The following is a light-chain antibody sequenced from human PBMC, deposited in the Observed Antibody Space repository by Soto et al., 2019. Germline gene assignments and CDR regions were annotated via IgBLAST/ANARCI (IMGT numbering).Light chain of an antibody. CDR2: DVN. CDR1: SIDVGGYNY. V-gene: IGLV2-11*01. CDR3: CSYGGSFYV. Sequence: SDLGQPHSVSVSPWQSVALSCSGNSIDVGGYNYVSWYQQHPGKAPKLIIFDVNKRPSGVPDRFSGSKSGSTASLTISGLQAEDEADYYCCSYGGSFYVVGTGTKVTVL. J-gene: IGLJ1*01.